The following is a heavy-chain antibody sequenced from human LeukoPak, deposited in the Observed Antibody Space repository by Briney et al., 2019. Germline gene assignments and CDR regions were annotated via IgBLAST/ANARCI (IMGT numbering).Heavy chain of an antibody. CDR2: INPSGCST. Sequence: ASVKVSCKASGYTFTSYYMHWVRQAPGQGLEWMGIINPSGCSTSYAQKFQGRVTMTRDTSTSTVYMELSSLRSEDTAVYYCARGSSTSCYAGCWFDPWGQGTLVTVSS. V-gene: IGHV1-46*01. J-gene: IGHJ5*02. CDR1: GYTFTSYY. CDR3: ARGSSTSCYAGCWFDP. D-gene: IGHD2-2*01.